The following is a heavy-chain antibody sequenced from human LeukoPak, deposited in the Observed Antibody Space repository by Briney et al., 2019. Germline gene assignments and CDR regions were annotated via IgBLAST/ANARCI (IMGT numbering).Heavy chain of an antibody. D-gene: IGHD2-2*01. Sequence: GGSLRLSCAASGFTFDDYAMHWVRQAPGKGLEWVSLISWDGGSTYCADSVKGRFTISRDNSKNSLYLQMNSLRAEDTALYYCAKDAYCSSTSCYYMDVWGKGTTVTVSS. J-gene: IGHJ6*03. CDR1: GFTFDDYA. V-gene: IGHV3-43D*04. CDR2: ISWDGGST. CDR3: AKDAYCSSTSCYYMDV.